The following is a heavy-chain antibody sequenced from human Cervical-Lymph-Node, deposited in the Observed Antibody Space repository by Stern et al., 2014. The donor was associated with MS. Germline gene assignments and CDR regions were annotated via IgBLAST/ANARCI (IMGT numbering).Heavy chain of an antibody. CDR2: IFWDDDK. D-gene: IGHD1-1*01. J-gene: IGHJ4*02. Sequence: QITLKESGPTLVKPTQTLTLTCTFSEFSLTTTGAAVGWLRPSPGKALEWLTLIFWDDDKRYSPSLMNRLTITKDTSRNHVVLRMTNMDPVDTATYYCAHRRSGTMGHFDHWGQGAPVTVSS. V-gene: IGHV2-5*02. CDR3: AHRRSGTMGHFDH. CDR1: EFSLTTTGAA.